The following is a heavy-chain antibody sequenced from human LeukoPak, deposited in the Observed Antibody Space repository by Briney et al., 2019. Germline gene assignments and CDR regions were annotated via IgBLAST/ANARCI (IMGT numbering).Heavy chain of an antibody. CDR2: LSWNSGTI. Sequence: GGSLRLSCAASGFIFDDYAMHWVRQVPGKGLEWVSGLSWNSGTIGYADSVRGRFTISRDNAKNSLYLQMNSLRAEDTAVYYCASSGSYRFDYWGQGTLVTVSS. D-gene: IGHD1-26*01. J-gene: IGHJ4*02. CDR1: GFIFDDYA. V-gene: IGHV3-9*01. CDR3: ASSGSYRFDY.